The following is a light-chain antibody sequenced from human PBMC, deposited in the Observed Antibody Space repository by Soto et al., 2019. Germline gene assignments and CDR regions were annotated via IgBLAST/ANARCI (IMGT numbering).Light chain of an antibody. Sequence: EIVMTQSPATLSLSPGARATLSCRASQSVSSNLAWYQQKPGQAPRLLIYGASTRATGIPARFSGSGSGTDFTLTISSLQPEDFATYYCQQSYSTPWKFGQGTKVDIK. J-gene: IGKJ1*01. CDR1: QSVSSN. CDR2: GAS. CDR3: QQSYSTPWK. V-gene: IGKV3-15*01.